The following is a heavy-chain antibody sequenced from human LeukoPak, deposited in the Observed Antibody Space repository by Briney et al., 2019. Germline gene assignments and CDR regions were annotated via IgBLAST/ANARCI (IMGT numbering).Heavy chain of an antibody. V-gene: IGHV3-49*04. D-gene: IGHD3-3*01. J-gene: IGHJ6*03. CDR2: IRSKAYGGTT. Sequence: GGSLRLSCTASGFTFGDYAMSWVRQAPGKGLEWVGFIRSKAYGGTTEYAASVKGRFTISRDDSKSIAYLQMNSLKTEDTAVYYCTRDRLWRDLYYYYYMDVWGKGTTVTVSS. CDR1: GFTFGDYA. CDR3: TRDRLWRDLYYYYYMDV.